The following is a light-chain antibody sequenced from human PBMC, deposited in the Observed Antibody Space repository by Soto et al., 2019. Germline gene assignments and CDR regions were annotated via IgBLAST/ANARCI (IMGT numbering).Light chain of an antibody. V-gene: IGKV1-9*01. CDR3: QHFNTYPLT. CDR2: GAS. CDR1: QGISSF. J-gene: IGKJ4*01. Sequence: DIQLTQSPSFLSASVGDRVTITCRASQGISSFLAWYQQKPGKAPNLLISGASTLRTGVPSRFSGSGSGTEFTLTISSLQPEDFATYYCQHFNTYPLTFGGGTKVEI.